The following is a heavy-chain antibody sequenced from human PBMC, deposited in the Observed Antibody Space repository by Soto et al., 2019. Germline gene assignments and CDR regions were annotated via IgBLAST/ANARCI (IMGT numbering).Heavy chain of an antibody. D-gene: IGHD3-22*01. CDR3: ARESGGYAY. CDR1: GYTFSTYY. Sequence: QVQLVQSGAEVKRPGTSVKVSCKASGYTFSTYYLHWVLQAPGQGLEWMGIINRSGGSPNYAQKFQGRVTMTRDTSTRTVYMELSSLGSEDTAVYYCARESGGYAYWGQGTLVAVSP. CDR2: INRSGGSP. V-gene: IGHV1-46*03. J-gene: IGHJ4*02.